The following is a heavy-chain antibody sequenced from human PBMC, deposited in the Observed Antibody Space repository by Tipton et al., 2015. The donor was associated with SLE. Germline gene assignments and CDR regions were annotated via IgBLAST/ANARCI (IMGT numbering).Heavy chain of an antibody. Sequence: SLRLSCAASGFTFSNFALHWVRQAPGKGLEWVAVVSSDGTSEFFADFVRGRFTISRDNAKNTLYLQMNRLTADDTALYYCARDRKFSYSFDSWGQGTLVTVSS. CDR3: ARDRKFSYSFDS. J-gene: IGHJ4*02. D-gene: IGHD1-14*01. CDR2: VSSDGTSE. CDR1: GFTFSNFA. V-gene: IGHV3-30*04.